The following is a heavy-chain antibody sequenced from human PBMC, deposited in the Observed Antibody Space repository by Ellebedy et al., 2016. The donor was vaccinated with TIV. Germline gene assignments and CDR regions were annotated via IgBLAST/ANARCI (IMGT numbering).Heavy chain of an antibody. CDR2: ISAYNGNT. Sequence: ASVKVSXXASGYTFTSYGISWVRQAPGQGLEWMGWISAYNGNTNYAQKLQGRVTMTTDTSTSTAYMELRSLRSDDTAVYYCATSNHYYYYYYMDVWGKGTTVTVSS. V-gene: IGHV1-18*01. D-gene: IGHD4-11*01. CDR1: GYTFTSYG. CDR3: ATSNHYYYYYYMDV. J-gene: IGHJ6*03.